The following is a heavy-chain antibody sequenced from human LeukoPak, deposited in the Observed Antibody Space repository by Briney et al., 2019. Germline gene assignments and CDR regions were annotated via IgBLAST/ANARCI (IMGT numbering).Heavy chain of an antibody. CDR2: ISGSGGST. Sequence: GGSLRLSCAASGFTFSSYAMSWVRQAPGKGLEWVSAISGSGGSTFYADSVKGRFTISRDNSKNTLYLQMNSLRTEDTAVYYCARGGSYLSAFDIWGQGTMVTVSS. V-gene: IGHV3-23*01. CDR3: ARGGSYLSAFDI. CDR1: GFTFSSYA. D-gene: IGHD1-26*01. J-gene: IGHJ3*02.